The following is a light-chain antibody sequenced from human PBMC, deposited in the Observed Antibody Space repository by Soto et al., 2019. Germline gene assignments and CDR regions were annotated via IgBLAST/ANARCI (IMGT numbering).Light chain of an antibody. V-gene: IGLV2-14*01. J-gene: IGLJ1*01. CDR1: SSVVGGYNY. CDR3: SSYTSSSTQV. Sequence: LTQPASVSGSPGQSITVSCTGTSSVVGGYNYVSWYQQHPGKAPKLMIYDVSNRPSGVSNRFSGSKSGNTASLTISGLQAEDEADYYCSSYTSSSTQVFGTGTKVTVL. CDR2: DVS.